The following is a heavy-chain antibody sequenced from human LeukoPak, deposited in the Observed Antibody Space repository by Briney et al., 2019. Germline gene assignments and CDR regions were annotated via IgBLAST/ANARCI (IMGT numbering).Heavy chain of an antibody. CDR1: GFTFSSYG. Sequence: GRSLRLSCAASGFTFSSYGMHWVRQAPGKGLEWVAVISYDGSNKYYADSVKGRFTISRDNSKNTLYLQMNSLRAEDTAVYYCAKDMSALSHYYGMDVWGQGTTVTVSS. J-gene: IGHJ6*02. D-gene: IGHD2/OR15-2a*01. CDR3: AKDMSALSHYYGMDV. V-gene: IGHV3-30*18. CDR2: ISYDGSNK.